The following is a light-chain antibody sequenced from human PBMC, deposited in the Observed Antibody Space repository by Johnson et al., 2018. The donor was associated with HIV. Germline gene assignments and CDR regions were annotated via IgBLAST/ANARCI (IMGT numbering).Light chain of an antibody. V-gene: IGLV1-51*02. Sequence: QSVLTQPPSVSAAPGQKVSISCSGSSSNIGDNYVSWYQQVPGTAPKLLIYEDTKRPSGIPDRFSGSKSGTSATLAITGLQTGDEADYYCGTWDNSLSAYVFATVTKVTVL. CDR2: EDT. CDR1: SSNIGDNY. CDR3: GTWDNSLSAYV. J-gene: IGLJ1*01.